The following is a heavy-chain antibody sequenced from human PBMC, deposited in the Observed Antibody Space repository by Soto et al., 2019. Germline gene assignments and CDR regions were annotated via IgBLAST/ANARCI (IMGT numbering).Heavy chain of an antibody. CDR3: ARSLNIVVVPAARFDP. Sequence: SETLSLTCAVYGGSFSGYYWSWIRQPPGKGLEWIGEINHSGSTNYNPSLKSRVTISVDTSKNQFSLKPSSVTAADTAVYYCARSLNIVVVPAARFDPWGQGTLVTVSS. D-gene: IGHD2-2*01. CDR2: INHSGST. J-gene: IGHJ5*02. V-gene: IGHV4-34*01. CDR1: GGSFSGYY.